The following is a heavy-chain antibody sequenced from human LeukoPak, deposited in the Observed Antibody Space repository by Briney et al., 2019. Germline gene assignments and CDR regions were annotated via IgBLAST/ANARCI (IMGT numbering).Heavy chain of an antibody. J-gene: IGHJ3*02. V-gene: IGHV4-4*02. CDR1: GVSISSSNW. Sequence: PSGTLSLTCAVSGVSISSSNWWSWVRPPPGKGLEWIGEIYHSGSTNYNPSLKSRVTISVDKSKNQFSLKLSSVTAADTAVYYCARQTYYDILTGYSHAFDIWGQGTMVTVSS. CDR2: IYHSGST. CDR3: ARQTYYDILTGYSHAFDI. D-gene: IGHD3-9*01.